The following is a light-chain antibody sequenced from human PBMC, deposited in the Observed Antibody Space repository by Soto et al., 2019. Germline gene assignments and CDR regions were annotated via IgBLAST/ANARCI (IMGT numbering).Light chain of an antibody. CDR3: SSYAGSSNV. CDR2: EVN. J-gene: IGLJ1*01. V-gene: IGLV2-8*01. CDR1: SSDVGGYNY. Sequence: QSALTQPPSASGSPGQSVASSCTGTSSDVGGYNYVSWYQQHPGKAPKLMIYEVNKRPSGVPDRFSGSKSGNTASLTVSGLQAEDEADYYCSSYAGSSNVFGTGTKATVL.